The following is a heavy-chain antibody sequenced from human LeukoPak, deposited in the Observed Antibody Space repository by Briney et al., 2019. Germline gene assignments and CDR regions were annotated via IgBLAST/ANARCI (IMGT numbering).Heavy chain of an antibody. CDR2: ISGSGGST. J-gene: IGHJ4*02. Sequence: GGSLRLSYAASGFTFSSYAMSWVRQAPGKGLEWVSAISGSGGSTHYADSVKGRFTISRDNSKNTLYLQMNSLRAEDTAVYYCAKDPNRGYSYGFDYWGQGTLVTVSS. D-gene: IGHD5-18*01. CDR1: GFTFSSYA. V-gene: IGHV3-23*01. CDR3: AKDPNRGYSYGFDY.